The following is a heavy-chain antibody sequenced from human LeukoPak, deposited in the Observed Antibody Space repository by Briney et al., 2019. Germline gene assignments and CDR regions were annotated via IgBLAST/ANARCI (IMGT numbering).Heavy chain of an antibody. J-gene: IGHJ4*02. Sequence: GGSLRLSCAASGFTFSVYAIHCVGQAPGKGLQWVAVISHDGSTKYYADSVKGRFTISRDNPKNTLHLQMDTLGAEDTAVYFCARAVVGKEDLDYWGQGTLVTVSS. CDR2: ISHDGSTK. V-gene: IGHV3-30*04. CDR3: ARAVVGKEDLDY. CDR1: GFTFSVYA. D-gene: IGHD6-19*01.